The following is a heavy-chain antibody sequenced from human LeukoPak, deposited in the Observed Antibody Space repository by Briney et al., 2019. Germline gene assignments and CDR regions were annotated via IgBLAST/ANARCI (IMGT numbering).Heavy chain of an antibody. CDR3: AKDRRFGELLFFDY. J-gene: IGHJ4*02. CDR2: IRYDGSNK. D-gene: IGHD3-10*01. V-gene: IGHV3-30*02. Sequence: PGGSLRLSCAASGFIFSSYGMHWVRQAPGKGLEWVAFIRYDGSNKYYADSVKGRFTISRDNSKNTLYLQMNSLRAEDTAVYYCAKDRRFGELLFFDYWGQGTLVTVSS. CDR1: GFIFSSYG.